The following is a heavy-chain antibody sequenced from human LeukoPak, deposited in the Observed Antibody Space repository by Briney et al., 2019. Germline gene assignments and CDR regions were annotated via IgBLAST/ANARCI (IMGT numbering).Heavy chain of an antibody. J-gene: IGHJ3*02. D-gene: IGHD3-16*02. CDR3: AIGGLYDYVWGSYRYKSAFDI. V-gene: IGHV3-23*01. Sequence: SGGSLRLSCAASGFTFSSYAMSWVRQAPGKGLEWVSTFSGSGGSTHYADSVKGRFTISRDNAKNSLSLQMNSLRAEDTAVYYCAIGGLYDYVWGSYRYKSAFDIWGQGTMVTVSS. CDR2: FSGSGGST. CDR1: GFTFSSYA.